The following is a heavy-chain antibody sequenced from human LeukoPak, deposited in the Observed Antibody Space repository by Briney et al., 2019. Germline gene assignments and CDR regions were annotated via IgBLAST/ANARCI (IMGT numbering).Heavy chain of an antibody. D-gene: IGHD2-2*01. Sequence: ASVKVSCKASGYTFTGYYMHWVRQAPGQGLEWMGWINPNSGGTNYAQKFQGRVTMTRDTSISTAYMELSRLRSDDTAVYYCARTTEGYCSSASCFGFSCSYYMDVWGKGTTVTISS. J-gene: IGHJ6*03. CDR2: INPNSGGT. CDR1: GYTFTGYY. CDR3: ARTTEGYCSSASCFGFSCSYYMDV. V-gene: IGHV1-2*02.